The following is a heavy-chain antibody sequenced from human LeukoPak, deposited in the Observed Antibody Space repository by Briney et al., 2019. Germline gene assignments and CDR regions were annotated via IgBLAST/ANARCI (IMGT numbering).Heavy chain of an antibody. CDR3: AKGEDYDILTGYRELDY. CDR2: ISGNGVST. V-gene: IGHV3-23*01. D-gene: IGHD3-9*01. CDR1: GFTFISYA. Sequence: GGSLRLSCAASGFTFISYAMSWVRQAPGKGLEWVSSISGNGVSTYYADSVKGRFTISRDNSKNTVYLQMNSLRAEDTAVYYCAKGEDYDILTGYRELDYWGQGTLVTVSS. J-gene: IGHJ4*02.